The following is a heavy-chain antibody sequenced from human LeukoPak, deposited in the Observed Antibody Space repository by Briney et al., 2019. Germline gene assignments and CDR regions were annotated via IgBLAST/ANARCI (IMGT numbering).Heavy chain of an antibody. D-gene: IGHD6-19*01. CDR2: TYYRSKWHN. J-gene: IGHJ4*02. CDR1: GDSVSSNSAA. Sequence: SQTLSLTCAISGDSVSSNSAAWNWIRQSPSRGLEWLGRTYYRSKWHNDYAVSVKSRITINPDTSKNQFSLQLNSVTPEDTAVYYCARDHSSGWYEWGGYFDYWGQGTLVTVSS. V-gene: IGHV6-1*01. CDR3: ARDHSSGWYEWGGYFDY.